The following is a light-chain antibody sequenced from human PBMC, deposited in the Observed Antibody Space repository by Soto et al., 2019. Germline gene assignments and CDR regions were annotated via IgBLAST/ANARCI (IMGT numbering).Light chain of an antibody. CDR2: KAS. J-gene: IGKJ1*01. CDR1: QSISSW. Sequence: DIQMTQSPSTLSASVGDRVTITCRATQSISSWLAWYQQKPGKVPKLLIYKASTLESGVPSRFTGVGSGTEFTLTISSLQPDDFATYHCQQYNTYSTFGQGTKVEIK. V-gene: IGKV1-5*03. CDR3: QQYNTYST.